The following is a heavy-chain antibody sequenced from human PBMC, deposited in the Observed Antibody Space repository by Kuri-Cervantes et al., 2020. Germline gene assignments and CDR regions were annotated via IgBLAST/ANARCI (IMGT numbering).Heavy chain of an antibody. D-gene: IGHD3-16*01. CDR1: GFAFDDYA. J-gene: IGHJ4*02. CDR2: ISWNSGSI. Sequence: GGSLRLSCAASGFAFDDYAMHWVRQAPGKGLERVSGISWNSGSIGYADSVKGRFTISRDNAKNSLYLQMNSLRAEDTAVYYCARLYVEFDYWGQGTLVTVSS. CDR3: ARLYVEFDY. V-gene: IGHV3-9*01.